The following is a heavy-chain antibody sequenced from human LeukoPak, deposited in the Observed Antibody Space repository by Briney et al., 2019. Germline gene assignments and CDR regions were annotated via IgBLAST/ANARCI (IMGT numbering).Heavy chain of an antibody. CDR1: GRSFSGYY. D-gene: IGHD5-12*01. Sequence: PSESLSLTCAVYGRSFSGYYWSWIRQPPGKGLECIGEINHSGSTNYNPSLKSRVTISVDTSKNQFSLKLSSVTAADTAVYYCARVHVSGYACDYWGQGTLVTVSS. V-gene: IGHV4-34*01. CDR2: INHSGST. CDR3: ARVHVSGYACDY. J-gene: IGHJ4*02.